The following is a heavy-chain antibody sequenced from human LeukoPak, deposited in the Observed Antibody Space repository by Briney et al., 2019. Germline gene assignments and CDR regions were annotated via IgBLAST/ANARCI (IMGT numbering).Heavy chain of an antibody. CDR1: GGSISSSSYY. V-gene: IGHV4-39*01. Sequence: PSETLSLTCTVPGGSISSSSYYWGWIRQPPGKGLEWIGSIYYSGSTYYNPSLKSRVTISVDTSKNQFSLKLSSVTAADTAVYYCYSALDWFNFDYWGQGTLVTVSS. J-gene: IGHJ4*02. CDR3: YSALDWFNFDY. CDR2: IYYSGST. D-gene: IGHD3-9*01.